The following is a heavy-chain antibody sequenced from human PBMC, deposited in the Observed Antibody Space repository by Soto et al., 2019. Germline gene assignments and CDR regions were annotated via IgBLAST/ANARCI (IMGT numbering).Heavy chain of an antibody. CDR1: GFTFSSYA. CDR3: ARAGTIAARSFDY. CDR2: ISYDGSNK. V-gene: IGHV3-30-3*01. J-gene: IGHJ4*02. Sequence: QVQLVESGGGVVQPGRSLRLSCAASGFTFSSYAMHWVRQAPGKGLEWVAVISYDGSNKYYADSVKGRFTISRDNSKNTLYLQMNSLRAEDTAVYYCARAGTIAARSFDYWGQRTLLTVSS. D-gene: IGHD6-6*01.